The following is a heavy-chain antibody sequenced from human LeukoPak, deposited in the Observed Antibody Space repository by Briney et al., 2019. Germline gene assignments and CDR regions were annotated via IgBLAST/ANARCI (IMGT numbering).Heavy chain of an antibody. V-gene: IGHV3-30*02. D-gene: IGHD3-16*01. CDR1: GFTFSSYG. CDR3: AKDQIAYYDYVWGRAFDY. CDR2: IRYDGSNK. J-gene: IGHJ4*02. Sequence: GGSLRLSCAAPGFTFSSYGMHWVRQAPGKGLEWVAFIRYDGSNKYYADSVKGRFTISRDNSKNTLYLQMNSLRADDTAVYYCAKDQIAYYDYVWGRAFDYWGQGTLVTVSS.